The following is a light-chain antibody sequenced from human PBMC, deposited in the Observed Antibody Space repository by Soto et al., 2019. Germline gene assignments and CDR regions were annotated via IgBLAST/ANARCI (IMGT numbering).Light chain of an antibody. J-gene: IGKJ1*01. CDR2: GTS. CDR1: QSVSSSY. Sequence: EIVWPQSPGTLSLSPGERATLSCRASQSVSSSYLAWYQQKPGQAPRLLIYGTSSRATGIPDRFSGSGSGTDFTLTIARLEPEDFAVYYCQQYGDSRTFGQGTKVDIK. V-gene: IGKV3-20*01. CDR3: QQYGDSRT.